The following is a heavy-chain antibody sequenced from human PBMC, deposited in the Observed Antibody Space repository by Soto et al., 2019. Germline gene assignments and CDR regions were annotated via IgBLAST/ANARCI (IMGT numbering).Heavy chain of an antibody. CDR2: IYYKGSA. CDR3: ARLDMVARYFDY. D-gene: IGHD2-15*01. V-gene: IGHV4-59*01. Sequence: SETLSLTCTVSGASITSYYWSWFRQPPGKGLEWIGSIYYKGSANYNPSLKSRVTMSVDTSKNQFFLKLTSVTAADTAVYYCARLDMVARYFDYWGQGALVTVS. CDR1: GASITSYY. J-gene: IGHJ4*02.